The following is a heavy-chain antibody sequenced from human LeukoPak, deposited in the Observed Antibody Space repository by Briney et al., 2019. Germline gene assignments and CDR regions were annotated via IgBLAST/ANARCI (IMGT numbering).Heavy chain of an antibody. D-gene: IGHD3-9*01. V-gene: IGHV4-34*01. CDR2: INHSGST. J-gene: IGHJ3*02. Sequence: SETLSLTCAVYGGSFSGYYWSWIRQPPGKGLEWIGEINHSGSTNYNPSLKSRVTISVDTSKNQFSLKLSSVTAADTAVYYSARGQRRNYDILTGYKGVAFDIWGQGTMVTVSS. CDR1: GGSFSGYY. CDR3: ARGQRRNYDILTGYKGVAFDI.